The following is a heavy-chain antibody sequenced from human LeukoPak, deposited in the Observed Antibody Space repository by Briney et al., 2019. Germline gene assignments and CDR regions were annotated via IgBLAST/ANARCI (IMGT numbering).Heavy chain of an antibody. CDR3: ARDGGDIAAAGIFDY. D-gene: IGHD6-13*01. Sequence: ASVKVSCKASGYTFTSYAMHWVRQAPGQRLEWMGWINAGNGNTKYSQKFQGRVTITRDTSASTAYMELSSLRSEDTAVYYCARDGGDIAAAGIFDYWGQGTLVTVSS. CDR1: GYTFTSYA. V-gene: IGHV1-3*01. J-gene: IGHJ4*02. CDR2: INAGNGNT.